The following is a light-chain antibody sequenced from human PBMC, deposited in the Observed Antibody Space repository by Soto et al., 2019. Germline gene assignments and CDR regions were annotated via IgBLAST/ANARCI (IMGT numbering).Light chain of an antibody. CDR1: SSDVGGYSY. V-gene: IGLV2-14*01. Sequence: QSVLTRPASVSGSPGQSIAISCTGTSSDVGGYSYVSSYQQQPGKAPKLVISDVSNRPSGVSDRFSGSKSGNTASLTISGLQTEDEADYYCASYTTSSTYVFGTGTKVTVL. J-gene: IGLJ1*01. CDR2: DVS. CDR3: ASYTTSSTYV.